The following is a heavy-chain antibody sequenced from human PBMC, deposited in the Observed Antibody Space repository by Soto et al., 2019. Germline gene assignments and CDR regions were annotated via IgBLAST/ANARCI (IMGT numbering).Heavy chain of an antibody. CDR1: GGSISSYY. Sequence: QVQLQESGPGLVKPSETLSLTCTVSGGSISSYYWSWIRQPPGKGLEWIGYIYYSGSTNYNPSLKSRVTISVDTSKNQFSLKLSSVTAADTAVYYCARFNGLVPAAKLVHYGMDVWGQGTTVTVSS. J-gene: IGHJ6*02. V-gene: IGHV4-59*01. CDR2: IYYSGST. CDR3: ARFNGLVPAAKLVHYGMDV. D-gene: IGHD2-2*01.